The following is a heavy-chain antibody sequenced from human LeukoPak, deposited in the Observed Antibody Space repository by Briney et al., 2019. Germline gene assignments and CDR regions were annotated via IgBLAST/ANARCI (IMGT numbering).Heavy chain of an antibody. Sequence: PSETLSLTCAVYGGSFSGYYWSWIRQPPGKGLEWIGEINHSGSTNYNPSLKSRVTISVDTYKNQFSLKLSSVTAADTAVYYCARDFDYYGSGYWFDPWGQGTLVTVSS. CDR2: INHSGST. J-gene: IGHJ5*02. CDR1: GGSFSGYY. V-gene: IGHV4-34*01. CDR3: ARDFDYYGSGYWFDP. D-gene: IGHD3-10*01.